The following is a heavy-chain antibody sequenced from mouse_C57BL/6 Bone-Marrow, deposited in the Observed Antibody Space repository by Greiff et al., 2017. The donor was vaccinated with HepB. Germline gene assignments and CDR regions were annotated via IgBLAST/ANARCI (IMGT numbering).Heavy chain of an antibody. CDR3: TKYYGSSLDY. Sequence: EVQLQQSGAELVRPGASVKLSCTASGFNIKDDYMHWVKQRPEQGLEWIGWIDPENGDTEYASKFQGKATITADTSSNTAYLQLSSLTSEDTAVYYGTKYYGSSLDYWGQGTTLTVSS. CDR2: IDPENGDT. V-gene: IGHV14-4*01. D-gene: IGHD1-1*01. CDR1: GFNIKDDY. J-gene: IGHJ2*01.